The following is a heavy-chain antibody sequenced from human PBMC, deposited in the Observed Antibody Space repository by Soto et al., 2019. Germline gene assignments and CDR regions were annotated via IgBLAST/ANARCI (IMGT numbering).Heavy chain of an antibody. V-gene: IGHV1-69*06. D-gene: IGHD2-15*01. J-gene: IGHJ3*02. CDR2: IIPIFGTA. CDR1: GRTFSSYA. Sequence: SVKVSCKASGRTFSSYAISWVRQAPVQGLEWMGGIIPIFGTANYAQKFQGRVTITADKSTSTAYMELSSLRSEDTAVYYCARAGYCSGGSCYSYAFDIWGQGTMVTVSS. CDR3: ARAGYCSGGSCYSYAFDI.